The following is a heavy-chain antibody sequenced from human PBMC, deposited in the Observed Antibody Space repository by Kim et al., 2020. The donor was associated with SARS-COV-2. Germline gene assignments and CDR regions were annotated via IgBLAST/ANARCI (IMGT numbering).Heavy chain of an antibody. CDR2: ISGSGGST. CDR1: GFTFSSYA. Sequence: GGSLRLSCAASGFTFSSYAMSWVRQAPGKGLEWVSAISGSGGSTYYADSVKGRFTISRDNSKNTLYLQMNSLRAEDTAVYYCAKAEYCSGGSCYGEYYYYYGMDVWGQGTTVTVSS. J-gene: IGHJ6*02. V-gene: IGHV3-23*01. CDR3: AKAEYCSGGSCYGEYYYYYGMDV. D-gene: IGHD2-15*01.